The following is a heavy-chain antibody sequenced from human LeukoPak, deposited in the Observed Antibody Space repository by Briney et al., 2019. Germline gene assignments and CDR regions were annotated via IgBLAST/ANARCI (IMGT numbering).Heavy chain of an antibody. D-gene: IGHD6-19*01. CDR2: ITPDSGGT. CDR3: ARDQYSSGSYLF. CDR1: GYSFSGYS. Sequence: ASVNVSCKTSGYSFSGYSIHWVRQAPGQGLEWMGWITPDSGGTNSARKFQGRVTLTRDTSISTAYMELTRLTSDDTAVYYCARDQYSSGSYLFWGQGTMVTVSS. V-gene: IGHV1-2*02. J-gene: IGHJ3*01.